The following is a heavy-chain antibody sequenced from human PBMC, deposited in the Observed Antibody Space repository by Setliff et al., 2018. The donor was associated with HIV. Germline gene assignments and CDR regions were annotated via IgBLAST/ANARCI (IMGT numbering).Heavy chain of an antibody. J-gene: IGHJ6*03. CDR3: ARDGGDTAMVSYYYYYYMDV. Sequence: ASVKVSCKASGYTSTSYAMHWVRQAPGQRLEWMAWINAGNGNTKYSQKFQGRVTITRDTSASTAYMELSSLRSEDTAVYYCARDGGDTAMVSYYYYYYMDVWGKGTTVTVSS. CDR2: INAGNGNT. D-gene: IGHD5-18*01. CDR1: GYTSTSYA. V-gene: IGHV1-3*01.